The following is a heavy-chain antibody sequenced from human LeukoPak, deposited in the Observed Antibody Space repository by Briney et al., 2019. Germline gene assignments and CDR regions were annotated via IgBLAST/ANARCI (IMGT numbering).Heavy chain of an antibody. J-gene: IGHJ3*02. D-gene: IGHD3-16*01. V-gene: IGHV4-39*01. CDR3: ARRGKQARAAFDI. CDR1: GDSLSSSSYY. CDR2: IYYDGST. Sequence: PPETLSLTCSISGDSLSSSSYYWGWIRQPPGMGLEWIGNIYYDGSTYYNSSLKGRVTISVDTSKNQFSLKLSSVTAADTAVYYCARRGKQARAAFDIWGQGTMVTVSS.